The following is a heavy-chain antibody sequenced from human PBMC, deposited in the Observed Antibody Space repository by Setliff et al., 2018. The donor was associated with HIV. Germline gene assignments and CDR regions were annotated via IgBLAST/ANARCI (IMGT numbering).Heavy chain of an antibody. Sequence: PSETLSLTCAVSGYSISRGYYWGWIRQTPGKGLAWIGSMSYSGNTYNNPSLKSRVTISVDTSKNQFSLKLSSVTAADTAVYYCARDDYGDYTVFDIWGQGTMVTVSS. CDR2: MSYSGNT. D-gene: IGHD4-17*01. V-gene: IGHV4-38-2*02. CDR3: ARDDYGDYTVFDI. CDR1: GYSISRGYY. J-gene: IGHJ3*02.